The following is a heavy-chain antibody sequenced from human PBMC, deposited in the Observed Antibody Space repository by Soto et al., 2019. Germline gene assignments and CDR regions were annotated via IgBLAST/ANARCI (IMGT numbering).Heavy chain of an antibody. V-gene: IGHV3-43*01. Sequence: GGSLRLSCEASGFKFDDYMMHWVRQAPGKGLEWVSLTSWDGGSIDYADSIKGRFTVSRDNSKTSLYLHMHSLTSDDTAFYFCAKEGNGGSSLDSWGQGTLVTVSS. CDR2: TSWDGGSI. CDR1: GFKFDDYM. CDR3: AKEGNGGSSLDS. J-gene: IGHJ5*01. D-gene: IGHD2-15*01.